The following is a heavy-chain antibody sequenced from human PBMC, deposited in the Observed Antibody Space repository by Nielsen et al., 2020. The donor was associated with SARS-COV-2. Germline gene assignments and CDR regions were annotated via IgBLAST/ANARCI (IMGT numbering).Heavy chain of an antibody. CDR3: ARLHYDSTGPRNYYYAMDV. Sequence: SVNVSCKASGGTFSAYAISWVRQAPGQGLEWMGRIIPILGIANSAQKFQGRVTITADKSMSTAYMELSSLRPEDTAVYFCARLHYDSTGPRNYYYAMDVWGQGTTVTVSS. J-gene: IGHJ6*02. CDR1: GGTFSAYA. V-gene: IGHV1-69*04. CDR2: IIPILGIA. D-gene: IGHD3-22*01.